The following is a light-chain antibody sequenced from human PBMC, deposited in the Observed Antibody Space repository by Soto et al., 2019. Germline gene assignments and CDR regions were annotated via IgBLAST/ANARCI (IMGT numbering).Light chain of an antibody. CDR1: SSNIGAGYD. V-gene: IGLV1-40*01. Sequence: QSVLTQPPSVSGAPGQRVTISCTGRSSNIGAGYDVHWYQQLPGTAPKLLIYGNSNRPSGVPDRVSGSKSGTSASLAITGLQAEDEADYYCQSYDSRLSGYVFGTGTKLTVL. CDR2: GNS. J-gene: IGLJ1*01. CDR3: QSYDSRLSGYV.